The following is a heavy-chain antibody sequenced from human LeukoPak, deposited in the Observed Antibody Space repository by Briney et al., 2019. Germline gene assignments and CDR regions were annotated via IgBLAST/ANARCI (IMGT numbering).Heavy chain of an antibody. Sequence: GGSVGLSCADSEFILSTYAMHWVRQAPGKGLEWVSGITWNSGRIGYADSVKGRFTISRDSAKNSLYLQMNSLRAEDTALYYCAKSLRYFDWLSYTFDYWGQGTLVTVSS. CDR1: EFILSTYA. D-gene: IGHD3-9*01. V-gene: IGHV3-9*01. CDR3: AKSLRYFDWLSYTFDY. J-gene: IGHJ4*02. CDR2: ITWNSGRI.